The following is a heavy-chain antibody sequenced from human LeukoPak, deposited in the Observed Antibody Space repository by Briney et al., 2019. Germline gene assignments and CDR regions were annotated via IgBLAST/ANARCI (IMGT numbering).Heavy chain of an antibody. CDR1: GVSISSSTYY. D-gene: IGHD2-21*02. V-gene: IGHV4-39*01. CDR2: VYYNANT. CDR3: ARSPAFCGGDCPTGGAFDF. Sequence: SETLSLTCTVSGVSISSSTYYWGWIRQPPGKGLEWIGTVYYNANTYYTPSLKSRVTISIDTSRNQLSLKVTSVSAADTAVYYCARSPAFCGGDCPTGGAFDFWGQGTMVTVSS. J-gene: IGHJ3*01.